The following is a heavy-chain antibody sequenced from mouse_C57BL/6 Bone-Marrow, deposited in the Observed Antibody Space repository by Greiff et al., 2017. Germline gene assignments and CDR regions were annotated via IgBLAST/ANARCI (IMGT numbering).Heavy chain of an antibody. CDR2: IWSGGST. J-gene: IGHJ4*01. CDR1: GFSLTSYG. Sequence: VKLMESGPGLVQPSQSLSITCTVSGFSLTSYGVHWVRQSPGKGLEWLGVIWSGGSTDYNAAFISRLSISKDNPKSQVFFKMNSLQADDTAIYYCARKGDYNAMDYWGQGTSVTVSS. CDR3: ARKGDYNAMDY. V-gene: IGHV2-2*01.